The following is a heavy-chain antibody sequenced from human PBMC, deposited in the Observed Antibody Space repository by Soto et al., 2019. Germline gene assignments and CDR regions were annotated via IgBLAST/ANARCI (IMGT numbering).Heavy chain of an antibody. Sequence: EVQLVESGGGLVQPGGSLKLSCAASGFTFSGSAMHWVRQPSGKGLEWVGRIRNKANSYGTTYAASVKGRFTISRDDSKNTAYLQMNSLQTEDTAVYYCTRHTGPGGNSLFDSWGQGTLVTVSS. CDR1: GFTFSGSA. V-gene: IGHV3-73*02. J-gene: IGHJ4*02. CDR2: IRNKANSYGT. CDR3: TRHTGPGGNSLFDS. D-gene: IGHD2-21*02.